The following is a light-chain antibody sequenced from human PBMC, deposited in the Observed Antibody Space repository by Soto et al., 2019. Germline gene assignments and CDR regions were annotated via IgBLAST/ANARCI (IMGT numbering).Light chain of an antibody. CDR1: SSNIGNNY. CDR2: DND. V-gene: IGLV1-51*01. Sequence: QSVLTQPPSVSAAPGQKVTFSCSGSSSNIGNNYVSWYQQFPGTAPKLLISDNDKRPSGIPDRFSGSKSGTSATLAITGLQTGDEADYYCGTWDSSLSVVLFGGGTKLTV. J-gene: IGLJ2*01. CDR3: GTWDSSLSVVL.